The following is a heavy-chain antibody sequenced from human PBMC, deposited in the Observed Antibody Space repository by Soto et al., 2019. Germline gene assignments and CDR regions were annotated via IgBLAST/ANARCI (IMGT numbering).Heavy chain of an antibody. CDR2: ISDGGDLI. Sequence: GGSLRLSCAASGFPFSNHAMSWVRQAPGKGLEWVSGISDGGDLIYYADSVKGRFSMSRDNSENMLYLQMTNLRAEDTAIYFCAKRQGTGLAAKDFDFWGQGTLVTVSS. CDR1: GFPFSNHA. J-gene: IGHJ4*02. V-gene: IGHV3-23*01. CDR3: AKRQGTGLAAKDFDF. D-gene: IGHD2-15*01.